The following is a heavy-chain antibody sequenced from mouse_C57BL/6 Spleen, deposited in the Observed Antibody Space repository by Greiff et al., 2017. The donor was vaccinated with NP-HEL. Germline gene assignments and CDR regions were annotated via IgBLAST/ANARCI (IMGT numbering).Heavy chain of an antibody. D-gene: IGHD2-4*01. CDR3: ARRSDYLYYFDY. CDR1: GYTFTSYW. CDR2: IDPSDSYT. Sequence: QVQLQQSGAELVMPGASVKLSCKASGYTFTSYWMHWVKQRPGQGLEWIGEIDPSDSYTNYNQKFKGKSTLTVDTSSSTAYMQLSSLTSEDSAVYYCARRSDYLYYFDYWGQGTTLTVSS. V-gene: IGHV1-69*01. J-gene: IGHJ2*01.